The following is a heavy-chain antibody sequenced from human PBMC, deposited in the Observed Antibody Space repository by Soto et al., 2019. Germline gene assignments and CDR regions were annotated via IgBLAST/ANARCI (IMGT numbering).Heavy chain of an antibody. CDR1: GFTFSSYG. V-gene: IGHV3-33*01. D-gene: IGHD2-15*01. CDR3: ARDPYCSGGLMFCGMDV. J-gene: IGHJ6*02. Sequence: PGGSLRLSCAASGFTFSSYGMHWVRQAPGKGLEWVAVIWYDGSNKYYADSVKGRFTISRDNSKNTLYLQMNSLRAEDTAVYYCARDPYCSGGLMFCGMDVWGQGTTVTGSS. CDR2: IWYDGSNK.